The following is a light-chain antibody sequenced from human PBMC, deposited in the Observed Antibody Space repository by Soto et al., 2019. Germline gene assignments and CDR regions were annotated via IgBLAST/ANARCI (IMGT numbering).Light chain of an antibody. CDR3: AAWDDILNGYV. V-gene: IGLV1-44*01. J-gene: IGLJ1*01. CDR2: SNY. CDR1: SSNIESNT. Sequence: QSVLTQPPSASGTPGQRVTISCSGGSSNIESNTVTWYQQLPGTAPKLVIYSNYDRPSGVPDRFSGSTSGTSASLVIRGLQSEDEADYYCAAWDDILNGYVFGDGTKVTVL.